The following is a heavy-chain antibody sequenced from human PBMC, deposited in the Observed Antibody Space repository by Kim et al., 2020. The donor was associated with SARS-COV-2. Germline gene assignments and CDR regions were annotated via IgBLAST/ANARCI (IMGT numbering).Heavy chain of an antibody. V-gene: IGHV3-15*01. J-gene: IGHJ4*02. CDR3: ASMVHYGGLLVGDH. Sequence: GGSLRLSCAASGFTFTTAWMSWVRQAPGKGLEWIGRIKSQTSGGTTEYAAPVKGRFRITRDDSKNTLFLEMNSLKSEDTAVYYCASMVHYGGLLVGDHWGQGTLVTVSS. CDR1: GFTFTTAW. CDR2: IKSQTSGGTT. D-gene: IGHD3-22*01.